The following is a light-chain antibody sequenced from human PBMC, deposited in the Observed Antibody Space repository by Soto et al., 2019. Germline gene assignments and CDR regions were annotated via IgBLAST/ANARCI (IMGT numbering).Light chain of an antibody. V-gene: IGKV3-11*01. CDR2: DAS. Sequence: EIVLTQSPATLSLSPGERYTLSCMASQGVNIYLAWYQQKPGQAPRLLIYDASNRATGIPARFSGGGSGTDFTLTIDNLEPEDFAIYYCQQRSNWPPITVGPGTRLEIK. CDR3: QQRSNWPPIT. J-gene: IGKJ5*01. CDR1: QGVNIY.